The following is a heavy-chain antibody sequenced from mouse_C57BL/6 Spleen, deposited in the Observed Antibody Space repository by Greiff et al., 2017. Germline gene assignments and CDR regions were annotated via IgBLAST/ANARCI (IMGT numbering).Heavy chain of an antibody. CDR2: IRNKANGYTT. V-gene: IGHV7-3*01. D-gene: IGHD1-1*01. Sequence: EVQLQQSGGGLVQPGGSLSLSCAASGFTFTDYYMSWVRQPPGKALEWLGFIRNKANGYTTEYSAPVKGRFTISRDNSQSILYLQMKALRAEDSATYYCARSTVVATRGYAMDYGGQGTSVTVSS. CDR3: ARSTVVATRGYAMDY. CDR1: GFTFTDYY. J-gene: IGHJ4*01.